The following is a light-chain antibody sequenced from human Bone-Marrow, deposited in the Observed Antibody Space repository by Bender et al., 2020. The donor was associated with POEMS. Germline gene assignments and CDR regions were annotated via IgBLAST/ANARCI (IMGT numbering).Light chain of an antibody. CDR3: CSYAGSYTWV. CDR2: EVR. Sequence: QSALSQPASVSGSLGQSISISCSGTSGDVGAYRYVSWYQQYPGQAPKLIIYEVRDRPSGVPDRFSGSKSGNTASLTISGLQAEDEADYYCCSYAGSYTWVFGGGTRATVL. CDR1: SGDVGAYRY. V-gene: IGLV2-11*01. J-gene: IGLJ3*02.